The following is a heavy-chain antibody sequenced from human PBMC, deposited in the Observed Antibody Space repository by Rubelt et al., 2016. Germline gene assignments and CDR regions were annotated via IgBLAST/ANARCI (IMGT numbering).Heavy chain of an antibody. CDR2: ISGSAGMT. V-gene: IGHV3-23*01. CDR3: ARGYDFWSGPPGY. J-gene: IGHJ4*02. Sequence: VGSLRLSCAASGFSFNTYAMSWVRQAPGKGLEWVSAISGSAGMTYYSDSVKGRFTISRDNAKNSLYLQMNSLRVEDTAVYYCARGYDFWSGPPGYWGQGTLVTVSS. CDR1: GFSFNTYA. D-gene: IGHD3-3*01.